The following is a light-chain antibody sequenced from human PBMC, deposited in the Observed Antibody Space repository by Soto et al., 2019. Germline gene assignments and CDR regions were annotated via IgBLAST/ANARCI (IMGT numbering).Light chain of an antibody. Sequence: QSALTQPASVSGSPGQSITISCTGTSSDVGSYNLVSWYQQHPGKAPKLMIYEVSKRPSGASYRFSGSKSGNTASLTISGLQAEDEADYYCCSYAGSSTLVFGGGTKLTVL. CDR2: EVS. V-gene: IGLV2-23*02. CDR3: CSYAGSSTLV. J-gene: IGLJ2*01. CDR1: SSDVGSYNL.